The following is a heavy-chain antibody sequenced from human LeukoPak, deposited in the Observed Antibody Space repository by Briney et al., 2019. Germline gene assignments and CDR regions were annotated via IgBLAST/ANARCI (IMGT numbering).Heavy chain of an antibody. CDR3: AREVAGYYFDY. Sequence: SQTLSLTCTVSGGSISSGGYYWSWIRQPPGKGLEWIGYIYHSGSTYYNPSLKSRVTMSVDTSKNQFSLKLSSVTAADTAVYYCAREVAGYYFDYWGQGTLVTVSS. V-gene: IGHV4-30-2*01. CDR1: GGSISSGGYY. CDR2: IYHSGST. D-gene: IGHD2-15*01. J-gene: IGHJ4*02.